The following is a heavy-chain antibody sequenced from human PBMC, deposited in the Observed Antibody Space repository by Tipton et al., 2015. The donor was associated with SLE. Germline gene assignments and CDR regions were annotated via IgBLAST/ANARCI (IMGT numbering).Heavy chain of an antibody. CDR3: ARDLGTIPYYCYLMDV. Sequence: QLVQSGAEVKKPGASVKVSCKATGYTFTSYDINWVRQATGQGLEWVGIINPSGGSTTYAQNFQGRVTMTRDTSTSTVYMELSSLRSEDTAVYYCARDLGTIPYYCYLMDVWGKGTTVTVSS. D-gene: IGHD3-3*01. CDR2: INPSGGST. CDR1: GYTFTSYD. V-gene: IGHV1-46*01. J-gene: IGHJ6*03.